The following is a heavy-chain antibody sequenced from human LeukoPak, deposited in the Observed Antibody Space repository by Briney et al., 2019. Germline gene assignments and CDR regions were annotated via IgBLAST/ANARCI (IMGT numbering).Heavy chain of an antibody. D-gene: IGHD3-22*01. J-gene: IGHJ3*01. CDR2: LHASEST. CDR1: GAYISNYY. Sequence: PSETLSLTCTVSGAYISNYYWTWVRQPAAQGLEWIGRLHASESTVYNPSLKSRVTMSMDTSKDQLSLTLTSVTAADSAIYYCVTLSSGAGFDVLGQGTVVTV. CDR3: VTLSSGAGFDV. V-gene: IGHV4-4*07.